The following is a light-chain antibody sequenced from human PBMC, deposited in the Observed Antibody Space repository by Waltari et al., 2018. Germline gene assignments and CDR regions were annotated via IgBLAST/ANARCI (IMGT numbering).Light chain of an antibody. CDR1: SSAVCRFNR. Sequence: QSALTQPPSVSGSPGQSVTSSCPGTSSAVCRFNRFSWNQHPPGTAPKPIIYEATYRPSGVPDRFSGSRSGNTASLTISGLQAEDEADYYCSSFTNSNTWVFGGGTKLTVL. V-gene: IGLV2-18*02. J-gene: IGLJ3*02. CDR2: EAT. CDR3: SSFTNSNTWV.